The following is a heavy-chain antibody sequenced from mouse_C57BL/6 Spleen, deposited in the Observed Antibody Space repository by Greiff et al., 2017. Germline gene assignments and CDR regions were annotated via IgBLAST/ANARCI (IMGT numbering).Heavy chain of an antibody. Sequence: QVQLQQPGAELVKPGASVKMSCKASGYTFTSYWITWVKQRPGQGLEWIGDIYPGSGSTNYNEKFKSKATLTVDTSSSTAYMQLSSLTSEDSAVYYCARGRLRLPAYAMDYWGQGTSVTVSS. D-gene: IGHD3-2*02. J-gene: IGHJ4*01. CDR2: IYPGSGST. CDR3: ARGRLRLPAYAMDY. CDR1: GYTFTSYW. V-gene: IGHV1-55*01.